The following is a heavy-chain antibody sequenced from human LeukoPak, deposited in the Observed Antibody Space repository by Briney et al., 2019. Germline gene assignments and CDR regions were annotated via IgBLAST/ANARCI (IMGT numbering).Heavy chain of an antibody. J-gene: IGHJ4*02. CDR1: GGSFSGFY. CDR3: AWGYSSFMS. CDR2: INHSGST. Sequence: SETLSLTCAVYGGSFSGFYWSWIRQPPGKGLEWIGEINHSGSTNYNPSLESRVTISVDTSKNQFSLKLSSVTAADTAVYYCAWGYSSFMSWGQGTLVTVSS. V-gene: IGHV4-34*01. D-gene: IGHD6-19*01.